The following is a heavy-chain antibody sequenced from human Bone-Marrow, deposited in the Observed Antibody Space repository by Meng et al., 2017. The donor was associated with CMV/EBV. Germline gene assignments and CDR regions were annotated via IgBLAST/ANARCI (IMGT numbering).Heavy chain of an antibody. CDR1: FTFSSYA. J-gene: IGHJ4*02. D-gene: IGHD6-19*01. CDR3: AREPPGYSSGWYYFDY. Sequence: FTFSSYAMHWVRQAAGKGLEWVAVISYDGSNKYYADSVKGRFTISRDNSKNTLYLQMNSLRAEDTAVYYCAREPPGYSSGWYYFDYWGQGTLVTVSS. V-gene: IGHV3-30*04. CDR2: ISYDGSNK.